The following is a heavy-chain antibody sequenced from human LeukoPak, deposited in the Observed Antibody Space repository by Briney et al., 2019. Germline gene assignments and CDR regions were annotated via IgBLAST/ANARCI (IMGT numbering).Heavy chain of an antibody. J-gene: IGHJ5*02. Sequence: SETLSLTCTVSGGSISSYYWSWIRQPPGKGLEWIGYIYYSGSTNYNPSLKSRLTISVDTSKNQFSLNLTPVTAADTAVYYCARTPRSGVWTGYYVWFDPWGQGILVTVSS. CDR1: GGSISSYY. CDR3: ARTPRSGVWTGYYVWFDP. V-gene: IGHV4-59*01. D-gene: IGHD3/OR15-3a*01. CDR2: IYYSGST.